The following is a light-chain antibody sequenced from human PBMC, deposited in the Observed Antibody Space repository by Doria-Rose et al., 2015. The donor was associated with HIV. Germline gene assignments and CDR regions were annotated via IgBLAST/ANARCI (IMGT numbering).Light chain of an antibody. Sequence: TQSPGTLSLSPGERATLSCRASQSFSSTYLAWYHQKPGQAPSLLIYDGSTRATGIPDRFSASGSGTDFTLTINRLEPEDFALYYCHQYGTSWTFGQGTKAEI. CDR2: DGS. V-gene: IGKV3-20*01. J-gene: IGKJ1*01. CDR1: QSFSSTY. CDR3: HQYGTSWT.